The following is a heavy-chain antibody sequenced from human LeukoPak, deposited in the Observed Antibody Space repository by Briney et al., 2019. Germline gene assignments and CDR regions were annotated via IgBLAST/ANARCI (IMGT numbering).Heavy chain of an antibody. D-gene: IGHD4-17*01. Sequence: PGRSLRLSCAASGFTFSSYGMHWVRQAPGKGLEWVSSISSSATYIYYADSVRGRFTISRDDAKNSLFLHMNSLRAEDTAVYYCATWDDYGDYVAFEYWGQGTLVTVSS. V-gene: IGHV3-21*01. CDR2: ISSSATYI. CDR1: GFTFSSYG. CDR3: ATWDDYGDYVAFEY. J-gene: IGHJ4*02.